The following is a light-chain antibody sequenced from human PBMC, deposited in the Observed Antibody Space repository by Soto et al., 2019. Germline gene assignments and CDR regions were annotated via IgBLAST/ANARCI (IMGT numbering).Light chain of an antibody. V-gene: IGLV1-40*01. J-gene: IGLJ2*01. Sequence: QAVVTQPPSVSGAPGQRVTISCTGSSSNIGAGYDVHWYQQLPGTAPKLLIYGNSNRPSGVPDRFSGSKSGTSASLAITGLQAEEEAGYYCQSSHSRLGGSVVFGGGTRLPAL. CDR2: GNS. CDR1: SSNIGAGYD. CDR3: QSSHSRLGGSVV.